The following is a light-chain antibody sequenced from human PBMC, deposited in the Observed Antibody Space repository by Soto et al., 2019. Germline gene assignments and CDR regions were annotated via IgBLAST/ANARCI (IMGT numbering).Light chain of an antibody. CDR1: SSDVGGYNY. J-gene: IGLJ1*01. CDR2: EVS. V-gene: IGLV2-14*03. CDR3: SSYTSTTTRV. Sequence: QSVLTQPASVSGSPGQSITISCTGTSSDVGGYNYVSWYQQHPGKGPKLMIYEVSNRPSGVSNRFSGSKSGNTATLTISGLQAEDEADYYCSSYTSTTTRVFGTWTKVTV.